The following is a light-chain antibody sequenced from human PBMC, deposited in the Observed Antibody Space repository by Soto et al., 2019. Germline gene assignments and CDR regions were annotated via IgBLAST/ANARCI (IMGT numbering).Light chain of an antibody. Sequence: QSALTQPASVSGSPGQSITISCTGTSSDVGGYNYVSWYQQHPGKAPKLMIYEVSNRPSGVSNRFSGSKSGNTASLTISGLQAEDEADHYCSSYISSSTLVFGTGTKVTVL. V-gene: IGLV2-14*01. CDR3: SSYISSSTLV. J-gene: IGLJ1*01. CDR1: SSDVGGYNY. CDR2: EVS.